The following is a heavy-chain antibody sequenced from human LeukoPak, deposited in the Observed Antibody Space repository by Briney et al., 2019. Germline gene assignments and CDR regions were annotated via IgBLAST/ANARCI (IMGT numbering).Heavy chain of an antibody. CDR2: FDPEDGET. V-gene: IGHV1-24*01. J-gene: IGHJ3*02. D-gene: IGHD2-2*01. CDR1: GYTLTELS. Sequence: ASVKVSCKVSGYTLTELSMHWVRQAPGKGLEWMGGFDPEDGETIYAQKFQGRVTMTEDTSTDTAYMELSSMGSEDTAVYYCETGTGAPAAMPLDIWGQGTMVTVSS. CDR3: ETGTGAPAAMPLDI.